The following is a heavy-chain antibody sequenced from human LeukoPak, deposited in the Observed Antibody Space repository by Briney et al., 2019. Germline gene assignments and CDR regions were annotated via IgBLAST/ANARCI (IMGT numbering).Heavy chain of an antibody. V-gene: IGHV1-8*03. Sequence: ASVKVSCKASGYTFTSYDINWVRQATGQGLEWMGWMNPNSGNTGYAQKFQGRVTITRNTSISTAYMELSSLGSEDTAVYYCAREAITSSSWRYYYYMDIWGKGTTVTVSS. CDR1: GYTFTSYD. CDR2: MNPNSGNT. D-gene: IGHD6-13*01. CDR3: AREAITSSSWRYYYYMDI. J-gene: IGHJ6*03.